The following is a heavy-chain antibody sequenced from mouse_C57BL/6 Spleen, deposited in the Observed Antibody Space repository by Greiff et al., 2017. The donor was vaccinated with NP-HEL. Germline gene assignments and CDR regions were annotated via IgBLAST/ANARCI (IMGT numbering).Heavy chain of an antibody. CDR2: FYPGSGSI. Sequence: QVQLQQSGAELVKPGASVKLSCKASGYTFTEYTIHWVKQRSGQGLEWIGWFYPGSGSIKYNEKFKDKATLTADKSSITVYIELSSLTSADSAVYFCSRHEGYGSSYGYFDVWGTGTTVTVSS. J-gene: IGHJ1*03. D-gene: IGHD1-1*01. CDR1: GYTFTEYT. V-gene: IGHV1-62-2*01. CDR3: SRHEGYGSSYGYFDV.